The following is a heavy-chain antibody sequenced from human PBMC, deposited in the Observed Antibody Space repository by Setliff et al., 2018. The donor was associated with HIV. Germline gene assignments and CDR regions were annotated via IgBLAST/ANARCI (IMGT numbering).Heavy chain of an antibody. CDR2: IYTSGST. CDR1: GGSIRNFF. CDR3: ALDPGYRRDY. D-gene: IGHD5-12*01. J-gene: IGHJ4*02. V-gene: IGHV4-4*08. Sequence: ETLSLTCTVSGGSIRNFFWSWIRQPPGKGLEWIGHIYTSGSTNYNPSLKSRVTMSVDTSKNQFSLNLSSVTAADTAVYYCALDPGYRRDYWGQGTLVTVSS.